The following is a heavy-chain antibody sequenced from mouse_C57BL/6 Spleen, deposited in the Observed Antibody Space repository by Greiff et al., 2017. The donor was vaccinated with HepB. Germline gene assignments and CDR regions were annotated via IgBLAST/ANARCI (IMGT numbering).Heavy chain of an antibody. CDR1: GYTFTSYW. CDR3: ARARSYFDY. CDR2: IDPSDSYT. V-gene: IGHV1-69*01. J-gene: IGHJ2*01. Sequence: QVQLKQPGAELVMPGASVKLSCKASGYTFTSYWMHWVKQRPGQGLEWIGEIDPSDSYTNYNQKFKGKSTLTVDKSSSTAYMQLSSLTSEDSAVYYCARARSYFDYWGQGTTLTVSS.